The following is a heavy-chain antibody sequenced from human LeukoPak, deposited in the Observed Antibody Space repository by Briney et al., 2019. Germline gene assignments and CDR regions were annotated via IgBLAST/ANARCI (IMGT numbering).Heavy chain of an antibody. D-gene: IGHD7-27*01. V-gene: IGHV4-38-2*01. CDR3: ARGRSLGIYDY. Sequence: PSDTLSLTCAVSSYSISSGYYWGWIRQPPGKGLEWIGTVYHSGSTYYNPSLKSRVTISPDTSKNQISLRLSSVTAADTAVYYCARGRSLGIYDYWGQGTLVTVSS. CDR2: VYHSGST. CDR1: SYSISSGYY. J-gene: IGHJ4*02.